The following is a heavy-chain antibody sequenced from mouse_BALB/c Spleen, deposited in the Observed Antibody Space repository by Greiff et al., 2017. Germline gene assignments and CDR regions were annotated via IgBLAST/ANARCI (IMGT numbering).Heavy chain of an antibody. J-gene: IGHJ2*01. CDR2: ISSGGSYT. D-gene: IGHD2-1*01. Sequence: EVQGVESGGDLLKPGGSLKLSCAASGFTFSSYGMSWVRQTPDKRLEWVATISSGGSYTYYPDSVKGRFTISRDNAKNTLYLQMSSLKSEDTAMYYCARPLYGNYLYFDYWGQGTTLTVSS. CDR1: GFTFSSYG. V-gene: IGHV5-6*01. CDR3: ARPLYGNYLYFDY.